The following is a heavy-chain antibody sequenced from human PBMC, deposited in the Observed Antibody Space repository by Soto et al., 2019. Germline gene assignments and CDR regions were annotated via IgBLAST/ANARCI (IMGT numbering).Heavy chain of an antibody. J-gene: IGHJ4*02. CDR3: TRRHCSGGGCYSDFDF. CDR1: GFTLSGFD. CDR2: MKTKVESYAT. V-gene: IGHV3-73*01. Sequence: EVQLVESGGGLVQPGGSLKLSCAASGFTLSGFDVHWVRQAAGEGLEWVARMKTKVESYATEYAASVKGRFSISRDDEKITAYLEMNSLKTEDTAVYYGTRRHCSGGGCYSDFDFWGQGSLVTVSS. D-gene: IGHD2-15*01.